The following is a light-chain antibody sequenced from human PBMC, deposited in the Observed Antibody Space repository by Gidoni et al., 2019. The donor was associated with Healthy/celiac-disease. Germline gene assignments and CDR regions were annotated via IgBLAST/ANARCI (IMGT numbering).Light chain of an antibody. CDR2: LGS. J-gene: IGKJ4*01. Sequence: DIVLTQSPLSLPVTPGEPASISVRSSQSLLHSNGYNYWAWYLQKPGQSPQLLIDLGSNRASGVPDRFSGSGSGTDFTLKISRVEAEDVGVYYCMQALQTPLTFGGGTKVEIK. CDR3: MQALQTPLT. CDR1: QSLLHSNGYNY. V-gene: IGKV2-28*01.